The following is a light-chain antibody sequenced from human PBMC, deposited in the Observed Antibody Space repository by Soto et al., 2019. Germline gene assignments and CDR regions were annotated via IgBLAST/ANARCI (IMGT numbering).Light chain of an antibody. V-gene: IGKV1-17*01. CDR3: LQHHSYPQT. Sequence: DIQMTQSPSSLPASVGDGVTITCRASQGIKNDLAWYQQKPGKAPKRLIYAVSSLQSEVPSRFSGSGSGTEFTLTISSLQPEDVATYYCLQHHSYPQTFGQGTKVDIK. J-gene: IGKJ1*01. CDR1: QGIKND. CDR2: AVS.